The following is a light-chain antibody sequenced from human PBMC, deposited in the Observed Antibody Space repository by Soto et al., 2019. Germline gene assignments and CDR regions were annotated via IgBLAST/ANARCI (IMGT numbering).Light chain of an antibody. J-gene: IGKJ5*01. V-gene: IGKV3-11*01. CDR3: QQRHMWPIT. CDR1: QSFRGL. CDR2: DAY. Sequence: EVALTHSPVTLSLSPGERATLSCRASQSFRGLLAWYQQKPGQAPRLLIYDAYNRATGIPPRFSGSGSGTDFTLTISSLEPEDSAVYYCQQRHMWPITFGQGTRLEI.